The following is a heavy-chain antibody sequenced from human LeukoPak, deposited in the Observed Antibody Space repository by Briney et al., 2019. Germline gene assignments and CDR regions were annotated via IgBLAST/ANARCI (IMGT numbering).Heavy chain of an antibody. CDR3: ARGYCSGGSCYEQGNDY. J-gene: IGHJ4*02. D-gene: IGHD2-15*01. V-gene: IGHV1-2*04. Sequence: GASVKVSCKASGYTFTCYYMHWVRQAPGQGVEWMGWINPNSGGTNYAQKFQGWVTMTRDTSISTAYMELSRLRSDDTAVYYCARGYCSGGSCYEQGNDYWGQGTLVTVSS. CDR1: GYTFTCYY. CDR2: INPNSGGT.